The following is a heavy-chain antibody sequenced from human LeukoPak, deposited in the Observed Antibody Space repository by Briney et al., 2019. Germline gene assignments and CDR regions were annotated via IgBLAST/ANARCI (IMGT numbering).Heavy chain of an antibody. Sequence: ASGTVSFTGSGYRFTDYTIRWLCQAPGQRQERMGWMNVSNGNTKYSQKFQGRITLIRDRAAATAYLELSSLRHDDLAVYYCARGRGTSGSNRDFYYYYYMDVWGKGTTVTVSS. CDR3: ARGRGTSGSNRDFYYYYYMDV. CDR2: MNVSNGNT. CDR1: GYRFTDYT. J-gene: IGHJ6*03. V-gene: IGHV1-3*01. D-gene: IGHD2-15*01.